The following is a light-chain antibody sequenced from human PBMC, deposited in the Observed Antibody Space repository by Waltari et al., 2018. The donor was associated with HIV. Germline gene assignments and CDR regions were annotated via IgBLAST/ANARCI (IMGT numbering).Light chain of an antibody. V-gene: IGLV3-21*02. J-gene: IGLJ2*01. Sequence: SYVLTQPPSVSVAPGQTASITCGGNKIGSKRVHWYQQKPGQAPVLVVHDDSDRPSGIPERFSGSNSGNTATLTISRVEAGDEADYYCQVWDGSTDHPYVLFGGGTKLTVL. CDR1: KIGSKR. CDR3: QVWDGSTDHPYVL. CDR2: DDS.